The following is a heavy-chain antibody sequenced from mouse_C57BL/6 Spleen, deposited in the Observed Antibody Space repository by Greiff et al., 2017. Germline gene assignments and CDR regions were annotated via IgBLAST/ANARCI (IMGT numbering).Heavy chain of an antibody. Sequence: EVQLVESGGGLVKPGGSLKLSCAASGFTFSSYAMSWVRQTPEKRLEWVATISDGGSYTYYPDKVKGRFTISRDNAKNNLYLQMSHLKSEDTAMYYCARGPGYFDVWGTGTTVTVSA. CDR1: GFTFSSYA. CDR3: ARGPGYFDV. CDR2: ISDGGSYT. J-gene: IGHJ1*03. V-gene: IGHV5-4*01.